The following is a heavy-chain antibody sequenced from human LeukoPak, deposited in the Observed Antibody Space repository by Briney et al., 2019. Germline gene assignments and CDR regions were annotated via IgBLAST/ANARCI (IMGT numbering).Heavy chain of an antibody. CDR2: ISSSSSYI. J-gene: IGHJ4*02. CDR1: GFTFSSYS. V-gene: IGHV3-21*01. Sequence: GGSLRLSCAASGFTFSSYSMNWVRQAPGKGLEWVSSISSSSSYIYYADSVKGRFTISRDNAKNSLYLQMNGLRAEDTAVYYCASYDILTGYADYWGQGTLVTVSS. CDR3: ASYDILTGYADY. D-gene: IGHD3-9*01.